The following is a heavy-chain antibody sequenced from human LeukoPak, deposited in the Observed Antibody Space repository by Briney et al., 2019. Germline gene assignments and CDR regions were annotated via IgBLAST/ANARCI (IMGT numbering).Heavy chain of an antibody. D-gene: IGHD6-13*01. CDR1: GGTFSSYA. V-gene: IGHV1-69*04. J-gene: IGHJ5*02. Sequence: SVKVSCKASGGTFSSYAISWVRQAPGQGLEWMGRIIPILGIANYAQKFQGRVTITADKSTSTAYMELSSLRSEDTAVYYCARDFPAGYSSTWGQGTLVTVSS. CDR2: IIPILGIA. CDR3: ARDFPAGYSST.